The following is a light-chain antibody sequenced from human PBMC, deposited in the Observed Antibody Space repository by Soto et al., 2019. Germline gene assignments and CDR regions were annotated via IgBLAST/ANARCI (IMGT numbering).Light chain of an antibody. CDR3: QQYNNWPLT. V-gene: IGKV3-15*01. CDR2: GAS. J-gene: IGKJ4*01. Sequence: EVVFTQSPVTPSLSPCERATISCRASQSFRGLLAWYQQKPGQAPRLLIYGASTRATGIPARFSGSGSGTEFTLTISSLLSEDFAVYSCQQYNNWPLTFGGGTKVDI. CDR1: QSFRGL.